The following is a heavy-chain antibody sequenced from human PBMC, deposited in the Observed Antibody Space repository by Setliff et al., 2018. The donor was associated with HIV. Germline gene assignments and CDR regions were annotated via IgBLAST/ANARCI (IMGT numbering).Heavy chain of an antibody. V-gene: IGHV3-13*01. Sequence: GGSLRLSCAASGFIFSNYWMSWVRQAPGKGLEWVSAMGLLGDTYYADSVKGRFTISREDAKNSLYLQMNSLRAGDTAVYYCAREIQNCGGNHYYCYMDVWGKGTTVTVSS. D-gene: IGHD2-15*01. J-gene: IGHJ6*03. CDR2: MGLLGDT. CDR1: GFIFSNYW. CDR3: AREIQNCGGNHYYCYMDV.